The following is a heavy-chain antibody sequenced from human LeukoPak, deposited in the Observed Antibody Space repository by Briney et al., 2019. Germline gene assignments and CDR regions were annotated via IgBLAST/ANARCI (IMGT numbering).Heavy chain of an antibody. D-gene: IGHD3-22*01. CDR1: GGSFSGYY. J-gene: IGHJ4*02. CDR2: INHSGST. CDR3: ARGTLSDYDSSGYSIFFDY. Sequence: NPSETLSLTCAVYGGSFSGYYWSWIRQPPGKGLEWIGEINHSGSTNYNPSLKSRVTISVDTSKNQFSLKLSSVTAADTAVYYCARGTLSDYDSSGYSIFFDYWGQGTLVTVSS. V-gene: IGHV4-34*01.